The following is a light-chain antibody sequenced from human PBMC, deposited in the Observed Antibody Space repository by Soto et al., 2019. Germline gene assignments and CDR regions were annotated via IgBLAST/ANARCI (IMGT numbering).Light chain of an antibody. CDR2: AAS. CDR1: QGISSW. Sequence: IQMTHSPSSVSASVGDRVTITCXWSQGISSWLAWYQQKPGKAPKLLIYAASTLQSGVPSRFSGSGSGTDVTLTISSLQSGDFAVYYCQHYYVWLPLTFGGGTKVDIK. V-gene: IGKV1-12*01. CDR3: QHYYVWLPLT. J-gene: IGKJ4*01.